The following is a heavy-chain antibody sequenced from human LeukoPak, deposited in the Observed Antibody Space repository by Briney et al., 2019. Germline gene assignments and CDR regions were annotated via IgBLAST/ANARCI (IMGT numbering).Heavy chain of an antibody. V-gene: IGHV1-2*06. CDR2: INSNSGGI. CDR1: GYTFIDYW. J-gene: IGHJ4*02. CDR3: ARDRDGGVGTMDY. D-gene: IGHD3-3*01. Sequence: ASVKVSCKTSGYTFIDYWIHWVRQAPGHRLGWVVRINSNSGGINYAQKFHGRVTMTRATSISTAYMELSRLRFDDTAVYYCARDRDGGVGTMDYWGQGTLVPVSS.